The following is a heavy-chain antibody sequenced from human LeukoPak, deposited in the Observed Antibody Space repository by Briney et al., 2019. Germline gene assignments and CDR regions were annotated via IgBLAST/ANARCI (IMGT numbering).Heavy chain of an antibody. V-gene: IGHV3-30-3*01. CDR3: VRDGKSRHSGGFAP. CDR1: GFTFSIYD. Sequence: QPGGSLRLSCAASGFTFSIYDMHWVRQAPGKGLEWVAVISYDGNNKYYADSVEGRFTVSRDNSKNTLYLQMNSLRAEDTAVYYCVRDGKSRHSGGFAPWGQGTLVTVS. D-gene: IGHD5-12*01. CDR2: ISYDGNNK. J-gene: IGHJ5*02.